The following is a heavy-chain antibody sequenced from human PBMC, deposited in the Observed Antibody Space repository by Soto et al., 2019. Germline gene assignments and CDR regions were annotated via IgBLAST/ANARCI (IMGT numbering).Heavy chain of an antibody. Sequence: HPGGSLRLSCAASGFTFSSYGMHWVRQAPGKGLEWVAVIWYDGSNKYYADSVKGRFTISRDNSKNTLYLQMNSLRAEDTAVYYCARDLRGYCSGGSCYEPYYGMDVWGQGTTVTVSS. CDR2: IWYDGSNK. J-gene: IGHJ6*02. V-gene: IGHV3-33*01. CDR3: ARDLRGYCSGGSCYEPYYGMDV. D-gene: IGHD2-15*01. CDR1: GFTFSSYG.